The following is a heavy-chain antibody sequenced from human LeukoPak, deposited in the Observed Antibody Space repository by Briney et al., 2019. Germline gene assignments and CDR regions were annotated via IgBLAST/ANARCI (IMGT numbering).Heavy chain of an antibody. CDR1: GYSFTDYY. V-gene: IGHV1-69*13. CDR3: ARTHSSGWYGGAFDI. J-gene: IGHJ3*02. Sequence: GASVKVSCKASGYSFTDYYIHWVRLAPGQGLEWMGGIIPIFGTANYAQKFQGRVTITADESTSTAYMELSSLRSEDTAVYYCARTHSSGWYGGAFDIWGQGTMVTVSS. CDR2: IIPIFGTA. D-gene: IGHD6-19*01.